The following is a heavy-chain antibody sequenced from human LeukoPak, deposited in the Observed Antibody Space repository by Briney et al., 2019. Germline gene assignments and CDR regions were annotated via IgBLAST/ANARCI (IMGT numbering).Heavy chain of an antibody. CDR3: VKSVTMLVVDTYFDY. CDR2: ISSNGGST. V-gene: IGHV3-64D*06. CDR1: GFIFSTYA. D-gene: IGHD6-6*01. Sequence: GGPLRLSCSASGFIFSTYAMYWVRQAPGKGLQYVSAISSNGGSTYYADSVKGRFTISTDKSKNTLYLQMSSLRAEDTAVYYCVKSVTMLVVDTYFDYWGQGTLVTVSS. J-gene: IGHJ4*02.